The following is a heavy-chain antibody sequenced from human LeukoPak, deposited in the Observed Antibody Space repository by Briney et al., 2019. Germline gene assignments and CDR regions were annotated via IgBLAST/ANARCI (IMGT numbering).Heavy chain of an antibody. J-gene: IGHJ4*02. D-gene: IGHD6-19*01. CDR2: INPSGGST. V-gene: IGHV1-46*01. CDR3: ARNGQWLAPNYFDY. Sequence: GASVKVSCKASGYTFTNYYMHWVRQAPGQGLEWMGIINPSGGSTSYAQKFQGRVIMTRDTSTSTAYMELSSLRSEDTAVYYCARNGQWLAPNYFDYWGQGTLVTVSS. CDR1: GYTFTNYY.